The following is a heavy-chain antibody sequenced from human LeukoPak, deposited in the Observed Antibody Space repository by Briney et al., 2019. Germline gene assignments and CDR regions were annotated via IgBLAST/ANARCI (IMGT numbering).Heavy chain of an antibody. CDR2: IYYSWST. CDR3: ARCDRLGRDY. D-gene: IGHD3-9*01. V-gene: IGHV4-59*12. CDR1: GGSISSYY. Sequence: SETLSLTCTVSGGSISSYYWSWLRQPPGKGLEWAGYIYYSWSTYYNPSLKRRDTISVDTSKKQFSIILLYVTAADTAVYYCARCDRLGRDYWGQGTLVTVSS. J-gene: IGHJ4*02.